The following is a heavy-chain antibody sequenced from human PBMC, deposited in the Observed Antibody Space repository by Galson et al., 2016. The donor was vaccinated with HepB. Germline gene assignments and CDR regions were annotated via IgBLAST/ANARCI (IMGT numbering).Heavy chain of an antibody. J-gene: IGHJ6*02. CDR2: IYYSGST. CDR3: ARLASYGMDV. V-gene: IGHV4-59*01. Sequence: ETLSLTCTVSGGSISAFYWSWIRQPPGKGLEWIGYIYYSGSTNYNPSLKSRLTISVDTSKNHFSLKLSSVTAADTAVYYCARLASYGMDVWGQGTTVTVS. CDR1: GGSISAFY.